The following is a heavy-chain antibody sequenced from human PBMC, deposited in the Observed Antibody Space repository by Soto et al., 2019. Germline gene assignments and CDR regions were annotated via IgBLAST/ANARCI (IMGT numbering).Heavy chain of an antibody. J-gene: IGHJ5*01. V-gene: IGHV3-23*01. Sequence: SLMLSCAAFAFTFSTNRISWVRQTPGQGLEWVAGLSVGGDRTFYLESVKGRFTISSDTSKNVVYLQMNSLRADDTAVYFCAKWDVYGDSWGQGTLVTVSS. D-gene: IGHD4-17*01. CDR2: LSVGGDRT. CDR1: AFTFSTNR. CDR3: AKWDVYGDS.